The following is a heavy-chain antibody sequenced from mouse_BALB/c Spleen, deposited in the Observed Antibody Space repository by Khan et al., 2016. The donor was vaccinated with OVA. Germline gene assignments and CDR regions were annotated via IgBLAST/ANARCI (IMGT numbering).Heavy chain of an antibody. CDR3: TMVYFGYFDY. V-gene: IGHV5-9-3*01. CDR2: ISSGGSLT. D-gene: IGHD2-1*01. J-gene: IGHJ2*01. Sequence: EVELVESGGGLVQPGGSLKLSCAASGFTFSTYAMSWVRQTPEKRLEWVATISSGGSLTYYPDSVQGRFTISRDNGKNTLYLLMSSLRSEDTAMYYCTMVYFGYFDYWGQGTTLTVSS. CDR1: GFTFSTYA.